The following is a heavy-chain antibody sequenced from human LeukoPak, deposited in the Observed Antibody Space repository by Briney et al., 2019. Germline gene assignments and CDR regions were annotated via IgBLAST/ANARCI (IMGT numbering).Heavy chain of an antibody. CDR3: ARVTPRDQYYYDSSGYLAY. V-gene: IGHV1-8*03. Sequence: ASVKVSCKASGYTFTSYDINWVRQATGQGLEWMGWMNPTSGNTGYAQKFQGRVTITRNTSISTAYMELSSLRSEDTAVYYCARVTPRDQYYYDSSGYLAYWGQGTLVTVSS. CDR2: MNPTSGNT. D-gene: IGHD3-22*01. CDR1: GYTFTSYD. J-gene: IGHJ4*02.